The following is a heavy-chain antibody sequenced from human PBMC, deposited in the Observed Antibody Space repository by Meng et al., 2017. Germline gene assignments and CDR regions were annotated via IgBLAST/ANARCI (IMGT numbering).Heavy chain of an antibody. V-gene: IGHV3-30*01. CDR2: ISYDGSNK. CDR3: ARGQNWNYFGFFDY. D-gene: IGHD1-7*01. J-gene: IGHJ4*02. CDR1: GFTFSSYA. Sequence: VRRGECGGGVVQPGRSLRFYCAASGFTFSSYAMHWVRQAPGKGLEWVAVISYDGSNKYYADSVKGRFTISRDNSKNTLYLQMNSLRAEDTAVYYCARGQNWNYFGFFDYWGQGTLVTVSS.